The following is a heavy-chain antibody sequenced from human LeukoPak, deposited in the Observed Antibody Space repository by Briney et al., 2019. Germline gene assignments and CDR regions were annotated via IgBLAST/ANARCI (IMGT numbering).Heavy chain of an antibody. J-gene: IGHJ4*02. Sequence: GGSLRLSCGASGFTFSSYAMSWVRQAPGKGLEWVSTITGSGDNIYYVDSVKGRFTFSRDNSENIVYLQMNNLRAEDTAVYYCAGRVTGYSSGYVYWGQGTLVTVSS. D-gene: IGHD5-18*01. V-gene: IGHV3-23*01. CDR2: ITGSGDNI. CDR3: AGRVTGYSSGYVY. CDR1: GFTFSSYA.